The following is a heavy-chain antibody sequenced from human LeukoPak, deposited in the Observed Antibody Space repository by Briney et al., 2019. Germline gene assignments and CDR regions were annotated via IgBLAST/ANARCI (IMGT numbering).Heavy chain of an antibody. CDR2: IYYSGSA. CDR3: ASVRRGFGESSKYYSYYYMDV. V-gene: IGHV4-39*01. J-gene: IGHJ6*03. Sequence: SETLSLTCTVSGGSISSNSYYWGWIRQPPGKGLEWIGNIYYSGSAYYKPSLKSRVTISVDTSKNQFSLKLSAVTAADTAVYYCASVRRGFGESSKYYSYYYMDVWGNGTTVAISS. D-gene: IGHD3-10*01. CDR1: GGSISSNSYY.